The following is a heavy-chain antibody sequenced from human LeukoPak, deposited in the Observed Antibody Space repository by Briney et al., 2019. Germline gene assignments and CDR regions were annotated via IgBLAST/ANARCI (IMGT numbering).Heavy chain of an antibody. CDR1: GFTFDDYA. CDR3: AKDLAVAGSNYYGMDV. Sequence: QSGGSVRLSCAASGFTFDDYAMHWVRQAPGKGLEWVSGISWNSGSIGYADSVKGRFTISRDNAKNSLYLQMNSLRAEDTALYYCAKDLAVAGSNYYGMDVWGQGTTVTVSS. CDR2: ISWNSGSI. D-gene: IGHD6-19*01. J-gene: IGHJ6*02. V-gene: IGHV3-9*01.